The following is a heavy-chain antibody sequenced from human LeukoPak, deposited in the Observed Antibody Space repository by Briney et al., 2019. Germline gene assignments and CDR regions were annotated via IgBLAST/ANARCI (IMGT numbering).Heavy chain of an antibody. CDR3: AKSLRSGYYPDAFDI. V-gene: IGHV3-23*01. D-gene: IGHD3-22*01. CDR1: GFTFSSYA. J-gene: IGHJ3*02. Sequence: PTGGSLRLSCAASGFTFSSYAMSWVRQAPGKGLEWVSAISGSGGSTYYADSVEGRFTISRDNSKNTLYLQMNSLRAEDTAVYYCAKSLRSGYYPDAFDIWGQGTMVTVSS. CDR2: ISGSGGST.